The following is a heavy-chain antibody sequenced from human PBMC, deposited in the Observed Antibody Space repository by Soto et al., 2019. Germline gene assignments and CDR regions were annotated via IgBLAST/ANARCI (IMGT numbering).Heavy chain of an antibody. Sequence: PGESLKISCKDSGYSFTNYWIAWVRQMPGEGLEWMGIIYPGDSDTRYSPSFQGQVTISADKSISTAYLQWSSLKASDTAIYYCARLIAVRSGTYSHPYCFDSWGQGTLVTVSS. D-gene: IGHD1-26*01. CDR2: IYPGDSDT. CDR1: GYSFTNYW. J-gene: IGHJ4*02. CDR3: ARLIAVRSGTYSHPYCFDS. V-gene: IGHV5-51*01.